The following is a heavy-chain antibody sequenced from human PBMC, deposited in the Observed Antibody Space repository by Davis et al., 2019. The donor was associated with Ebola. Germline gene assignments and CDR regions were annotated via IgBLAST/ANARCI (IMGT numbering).Heavy chain of an antibody. Sequence: PGGSLRLSCSASGFTFSSYAMHWVRQAPGKGLEYVSAISSNGGSTYYADSVKGRFTIYRDNSKNTLYLQMSSLRAEDTAVYYCVKGRALVAVAGNDYWGQGTLVTVSS. CDR2: ISSNGGST. D-gene: IGHD6-19*01. CDR3: VKGRALVAVAGNDY. V-gene: IGHV3-64D*08. J-gene: IGHJ4*02. CDR1: GFTFSSYA.